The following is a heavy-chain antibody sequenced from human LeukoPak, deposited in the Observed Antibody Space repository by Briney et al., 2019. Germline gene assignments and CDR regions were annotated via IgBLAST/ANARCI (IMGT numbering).Heavy chain of an antibody. D-gene: IGHD2-2*01. CDR2: IYHSGSA. CDR3: ARGRSRYCSSTSCLRGLDV. Sequence: SETLSLTCTVSGYSISSGYYWGWIRQPPGKGLEWIRSIYHSGSAYYNPSLKSRVTILVDTSKNQFSLRLSSLTAADTAVYYCARGRSRYCSSTSCLRGLDVWGHGTTVTVSS. J-gene: IGHJ6*02. V-gene: IGHV4-38-2*02. CDR1: GYSISSGYY.